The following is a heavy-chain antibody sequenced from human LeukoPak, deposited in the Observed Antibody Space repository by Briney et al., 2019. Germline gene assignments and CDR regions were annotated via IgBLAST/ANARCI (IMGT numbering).Heavy chain of an antibody. D-gene: IGHD6-19*01. Sequence: PSESLSLTCTVSGGSVNNGSYYWSWIRQPPGKGLEWIGYTYYSGSTNYNPSLKSRVTISVDTSKNQFSLKLRSVTAADTAVYYCARGGGWYAFDYWGQGTLVTVSS. CDR2: TYYSGST. J-gene: IGHJ4*02. V-gene: IGHV4-61*01. CDR1: GGSVNNGSYY. CDR3: ARGGGWYAFDY.